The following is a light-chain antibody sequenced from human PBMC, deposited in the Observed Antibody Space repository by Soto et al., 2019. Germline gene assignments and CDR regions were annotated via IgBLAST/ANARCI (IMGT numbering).Light chain of an antibody. J-gene: IGLJ1*01. Sequence: QSVLTQPPSVSGAPGQSVTISFTGTSSDVGSYNRVSWYQQPPGTAPKVMIYEVSNRPSGVPDRFSGSKSGNTASLTISGLQPEDEADYYCYSSTSSNTYVVGTGTKVTVL. V-gene: IGLV2-18*02. CDR1: SSDVGSYNR. CDR2: EVS. CDR3: YSSTSSNTYV.